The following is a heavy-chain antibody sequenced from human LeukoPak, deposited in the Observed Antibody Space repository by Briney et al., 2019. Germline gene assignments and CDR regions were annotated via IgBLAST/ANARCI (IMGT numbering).Heavy chain of an antibody. CDR3: ARERYSSGWYYYYGMDV. J-gene: IGHJ6*02. D-gene: IGHD6-19*01. CDR2: ISYDGSNK. V-gene: IGHV3-30-3*01. Sequence: PGGSLRLSCAASGFTFSSYAMHWVRQAPGKGLEWVAVISYDGSNKYYADSVKGRFTISRDNSKNTLHLQMNSLRAEDTAVYYCARERYSSGWYYYYGMDVWGQGTTVTVSS. CDR1: GFTFSSYA.